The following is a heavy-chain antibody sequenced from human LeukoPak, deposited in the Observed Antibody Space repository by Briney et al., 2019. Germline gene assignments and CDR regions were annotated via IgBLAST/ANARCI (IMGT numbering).Heavy chain of an antibody. CDR3: ARDRGVLRYFDWLFEFDY. Sequence: ASVKVSCKASGYTFTSYGIGWVRQAPGQGLEWMGTINPSGGSTSYAQKFQGRLTVTRDMSTSTVYMELSSLGSEDTAVYYCARDRGVLRYFDWLFEFDYWGQGTLVTVSS. D-gene: IGHD3-9*01. J-gene: IGHJ4*02. V-gene: IGHV1-46*01. CDR1: GYTFTSYG. CDR2: INPSGGST.